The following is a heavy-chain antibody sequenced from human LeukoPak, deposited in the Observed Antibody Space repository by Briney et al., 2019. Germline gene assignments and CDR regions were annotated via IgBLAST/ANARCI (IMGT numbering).Heavy chain of an antibody. Sequence: SETLSLTCTVSGYSISSGYYWGWIRQPPGKGLEWIGSIYHSGSTYYNPSLKSRVTISVDTSKNQFSLKLSSVAAADTAVYYCARSGYSYGPIDYWGQGTLVTVSS. J-gene: IGHJ4*02. V-gene: IGHV4-38-2*02. D-gene: IGHD5-18*01. CDR3: ARSGYSYGPIDY. CDR1: GYSISSGYY. CDR2: IYHSGST.